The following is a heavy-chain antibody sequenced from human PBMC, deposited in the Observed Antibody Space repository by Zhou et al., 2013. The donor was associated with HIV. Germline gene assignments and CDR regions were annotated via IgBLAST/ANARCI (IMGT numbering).Heavy chain of an antibody. J-gene: IGHJ4*02. CDR3: ARCYYDNSGCDY. CDR2: IIPFFGTP. Sequence: QVQLVQSGAEVKKPGSSVKVSCKVSGGTFSTYAISWVRQAPGQGLEWMGGIIPFFGTPNYAQKFQGRVAITAAESTTTAYMELSSLRSEDTAVYYCARCYYDNSGCDYWGQGNPGHRL. V-gene: IGHV1-69*12. D-gene: IGHD3-22*01. CDR1: GGTFSTYA.